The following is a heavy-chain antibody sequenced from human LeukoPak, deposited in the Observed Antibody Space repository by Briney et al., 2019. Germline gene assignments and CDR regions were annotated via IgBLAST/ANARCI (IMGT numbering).Heavy chain of an antibody. J-gene: IGHJ4*02. Sequence: SETLSLTCTVSGGSISSYYWSWIRQPPGKGLEWIAYMYYSGSTNYNPSLKSRVAISVDTSKNQFSLKLSSVTAADTAVYYCARDDGYNFWYFDYWGQGTLVTVSS. D-gene: IGHD5-24*01. CDR2: MYYSGST. CDR1: GGSISSYY. CDR3: ARDDGYNFWYFDY. V-gene: IGHV4-59*01.